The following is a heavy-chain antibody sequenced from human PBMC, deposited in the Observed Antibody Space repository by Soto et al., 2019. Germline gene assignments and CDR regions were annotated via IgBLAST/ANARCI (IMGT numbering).Heavy chain of an antibody. Sequence: DVQLLESGGGWVQPGGSLRLSCAAPGFTFTSYAMTWVRQAPGKGLEWVSTITNSGVSTYYADSVKGRFTISRDKSKDTLYLQMNSLRAEDTAVYYCAKDSWGTVTGAFDIWGQGTMVTVSS. D-gene: IGHD4-17*01. V-gene: IGHV3-23*01. CDR3: AKDSWGTVTGAFDI. CDR2: ITNSGVST. CDR1: GFTFTSYA. J-gene: IGHJ3*02.